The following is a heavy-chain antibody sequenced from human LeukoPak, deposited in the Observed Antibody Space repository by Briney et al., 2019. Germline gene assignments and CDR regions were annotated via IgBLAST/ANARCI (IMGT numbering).Heavy chain of an antibody. D-gene: IGHD3-10*01. CDR1: GGSLSRYH. CDR3: ARYDGSAGDY. J-gene: IGHJ4*02. V-gene: IGHV4-59*01. Sequence: SEPLSLTCSVSGGSLSRYHWTWIRQPPGKGLEWVAYIYKNGDTNYNPSLTSRVTISIDTTNKQFSLKQRSMTADDTAFYYCARYDGSAGDYWGQGILVTVSS. CDR2: IYKNGDT.